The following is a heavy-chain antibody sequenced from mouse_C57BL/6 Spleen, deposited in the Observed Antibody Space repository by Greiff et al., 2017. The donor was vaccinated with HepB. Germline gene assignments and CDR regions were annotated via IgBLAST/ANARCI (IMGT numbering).Heavy chain of an antibody. J-gene: IGHJ4*01. CDR1: GYTFTDYY. Sequence: VQLQQSGPELVKPGASVKMSCKASGYTFTDYYMHWVKQSHGKSLEWIGYIDPKNGGTSYNQKFKGKATLTANKSSSTAYMQLRSLTSEGSAVYYCAGTHGGAIVSETPMDYWGQGTSVTVSS. V-gene: IGHV1-22*01. D-gene: IGHD2-5*01. CDR2: IDPKNGGT. CDR3: AGTHGGAIVSETPMDY.